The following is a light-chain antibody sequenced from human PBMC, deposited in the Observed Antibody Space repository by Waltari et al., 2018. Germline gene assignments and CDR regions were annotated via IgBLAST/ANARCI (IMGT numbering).Light chain of an antibody. CDR1: QSVSSY. CDR2: DAS. V-gene: IGKV3-11*01. CDR3: QQRSNWPLT. J-gene: IGKJ3*01. Sequence: EIVLTQSPATLSLSPGERATLSCRASQSVSSYLACYQQKPGQAPRLLIYDASNRAAGTPGRFSGSGSGTDFTLTISSLEPEDFAVYYCQQRSNWPLTFGPGTKVDI.